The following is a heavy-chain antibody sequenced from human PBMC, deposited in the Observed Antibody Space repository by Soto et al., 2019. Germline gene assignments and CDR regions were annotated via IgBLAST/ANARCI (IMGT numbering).Heavy chain of an antibody. D-gene: IGHD2-15*01. V-gene: IGHV1-18*01. CDR3: ARGGVYCSGGSCPDNWFDP. J-gene: IGHJ5*02. CDR2: ISAYNGNT. CDR1: GYTFSNYG. Sequence: QVQLVQSGAEVKKPGASVKVSCKASGYTFSNYGISWVRQAPGQGLEWMGWISAYNGNTKYAQKFQGRVTMTTDTSTTTAYMELGSLRSDDTAVYYCARGGVYCSGGSCPDNWFDPWGQGTLVTVSS.